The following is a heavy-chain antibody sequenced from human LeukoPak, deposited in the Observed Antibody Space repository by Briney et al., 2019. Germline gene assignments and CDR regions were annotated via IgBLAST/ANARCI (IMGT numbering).Heavy chain of an antibody. V-gene: IGHV4-34*01. CDR1: GGSFSDSY. Sequence: PSETLSLTCAVYGGSFSDSYWSWIRQPPGKGLEWIGEIILSGSTNFKSSLKSRVTISVDTSKNQFSLKLSSVTAADTAVYFCARGSRYCSSISCYKYYYAMDVWGQGTTVTVSS. CDR2: IILSGST. D-gene: IGHD2-2*02. CDR3: ARGSRYCSSISCYKYYYAMDV. J-gene: IGHJ6*02.